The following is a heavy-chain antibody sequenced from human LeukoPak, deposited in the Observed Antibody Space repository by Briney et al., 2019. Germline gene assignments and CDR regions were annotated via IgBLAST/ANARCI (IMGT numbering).Heavy chain of an antibody. CDR2: ISTSSSYI. CDR3: AGDPDTVIGFQSRFDL. J-gene: IGHJ2*01. Sequence: GRSLRLSCAASGITFSRNNMNWVRQAPGKGLEWVSSISTSSSYIYYADSVKGRFTISRDNAKNSLYLQMNSLRAEDTAVYYCAGDPDTVIGFQSRFDLWGRGTLVTVSS. D-gene: IGHD2/OR15-2a*01. V-gene: IGHV3-21*01. CDR1: GITFSRNN.